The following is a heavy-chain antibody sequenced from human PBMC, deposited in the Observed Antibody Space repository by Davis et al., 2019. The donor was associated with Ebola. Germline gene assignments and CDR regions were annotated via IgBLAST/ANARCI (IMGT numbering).Heavy chain of an antibody. D-gene: IGHD3-22*01. Sequence: GESLKISCAASGFAFSSYAMTWVRQAPGKGLEWVSVIYSSGDTYYRDSVKGRFTISTDNSKNTLYLQMSTLRAEDTAVYYCARQTEYYDSSGYHRRDYWGQGTLVTVSS. CDR1: GFAFSSYA. V-gene: IGHV3-66*02. CDR3: ARQTEYYDSSGYHRRDY. J-gene: IGHJ4*02. CDR2: IYSSGDT.